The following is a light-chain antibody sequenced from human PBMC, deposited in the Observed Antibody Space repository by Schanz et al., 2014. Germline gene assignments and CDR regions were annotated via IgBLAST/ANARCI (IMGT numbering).Light chain of an antibody. CDR3: CSYADGSTLI. CDR1: SSDVGGYNY. J-gene: IGLJ2*01. V-gene: IGLV2-23*02. CDR2: EVS. Sequence: QSALTQPASVSGSPGQSITISCTGTSSDVGGYNYVSWYQQHPGKAPKLMIYEVSKRPSGVPDRFSGSKSGNTASLTVSGLQAEDEADYYCCSYADGSTLIFGGGTKLTVL.